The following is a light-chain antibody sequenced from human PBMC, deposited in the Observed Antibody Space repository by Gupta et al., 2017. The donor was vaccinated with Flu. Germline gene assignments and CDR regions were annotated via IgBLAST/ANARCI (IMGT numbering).Light chain of an antibody. J-gene: IGKJ1*01. V-gene: IGKV3-20*01. Sequence: GNRPLSPGSRATISCRASQSFNTNHLARFTSKPRQLPRLRVCGASIRATGIPDRVAGSGSGTEYTLTISSLEPEDFAFYYCQQYSSTPRTFGQGTKVEIK. CDR2: GAS. CDR1: QSFNTNH. CDR3: QQYSSTPRT.